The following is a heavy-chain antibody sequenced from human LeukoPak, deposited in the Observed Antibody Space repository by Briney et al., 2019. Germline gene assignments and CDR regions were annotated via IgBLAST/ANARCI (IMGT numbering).Heavy chain of an antibody. CDR3: ARETGYSGYDSFFDY. CDR1: GGTFTSYG. D-gene: IGHD5-12*01. V-gene: IGHV1-18*01. Sequence: ASVKVSCKASGGTFTSYGISWVRPAPGQGLEWMGWISAYNGNTNYAQKLQGRVTMTTDTSTSTAYMELRSLRSDDTAVYYCARETGYSGYDSFFDYWGQGTLVTVSS. J-gene: IGHJ4*02. CDR2: ISAYNGNT.